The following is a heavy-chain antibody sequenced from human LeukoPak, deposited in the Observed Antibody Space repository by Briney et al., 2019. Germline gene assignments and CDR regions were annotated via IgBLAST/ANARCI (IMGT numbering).Heavy chain of an antibody. CDR3: ATATYYDILTGYYNVNYFDY. D-gene: IGHD3-9*01. V-gene: IGHV1-69*06. J-gene: IGHJ4*02. CDR2: IIPIFGTA. CDR1: GGTFTSYA. Sequence: PVKVSCTASGGTFTSYAISWVRQAPGQGLEWMGGIIPIFGTANYAQKFQGRVTITADKSTSTAYMELSSLRSEDTAVYYCATATYYDILTGYYNVNYFDYWGQGTLVTVSS.